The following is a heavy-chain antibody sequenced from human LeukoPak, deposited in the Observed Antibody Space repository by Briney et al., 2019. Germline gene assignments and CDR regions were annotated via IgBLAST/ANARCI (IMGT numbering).Heavy chain of an antibody. CDR3: AKDEGIEGYFDY. J-gene: IGHJ4*02. CDR1: GFTFSSCG. CDR2: ISGTSYNT. Sequence: PGGSLRLSCAASGFTFSSCGMTWVRQAPGKGLEWVSAISGTSYNTYYADSVEGRFTISRDNSKNTLYLQMNSLRAEDTAVYYCAKDEGIEGYFDYWSQGTLVTVSS. V-gene: IGHV3-23*01.